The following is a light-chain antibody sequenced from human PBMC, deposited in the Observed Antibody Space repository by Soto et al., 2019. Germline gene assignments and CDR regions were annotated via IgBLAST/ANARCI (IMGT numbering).Light chain of an antibody. CDR3: VEALQTPST. CDR1: QSLLHSDGYNC. V-gene: IGKV2-28*01. CDR2: FGS. J-gene: IGKJ1*01. Sequence: EIVMTQSPLSLPVTPGEPASISCRSSQSLLHSDGYNCLDWYLQMPGQSQQLLMYFGSNRYAGGPGRFRGCGSVTDFTLTISGVEAEDVRVYYCVEALQTPSTFGRGTRVDI.